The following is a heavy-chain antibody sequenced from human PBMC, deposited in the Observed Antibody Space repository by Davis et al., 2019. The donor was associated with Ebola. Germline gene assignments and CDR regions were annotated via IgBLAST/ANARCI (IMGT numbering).Heavy chain of an antibody. CDR3: AKDRRPEQAPKTDYYYAMDG. CDR2: ISYDGCGT. V-gene: IGHV3-30*18. Sequence: GESLKIHCVASGFTFSSYTMHWVRQAPGKGLEWVAVISYDGCGTFYGVSVNGRFNISSDNSKNTLFLQMDSLRPEDTVVYWCAKDRRPEQAPKTDYYYAMDGRGQGTTV. CDR1: GFTFSSYT. J-gene: IGHJ6*02. D-gene: IGHD1-14*01.